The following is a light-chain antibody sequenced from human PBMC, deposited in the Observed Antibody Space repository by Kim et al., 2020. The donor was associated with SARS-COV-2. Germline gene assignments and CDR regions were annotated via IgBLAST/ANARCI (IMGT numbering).Light chain of an antibody. CDR3: QQRSNWYT. V-gene: IGKV3-11*01. CDR1: QSVSSY. CDR2: DAS. Sequence: EIVLTQSPATLSLSPGERATLSCRASQSVSSYLAWYQQKPGQAPRLLIYDASNRATGIPARFSGSGSGTDFTLTISSLEPEDFAVYYCQQRSNWYTFGQGTKREI. J-gene: IGKJ2*01.